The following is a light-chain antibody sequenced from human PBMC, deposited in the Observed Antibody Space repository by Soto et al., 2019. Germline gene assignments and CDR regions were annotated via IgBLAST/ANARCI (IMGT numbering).Light chain of an antibody. CDR3: LSYDSSLSGFV. J-gene: IGLJ1*01. V-gene: IGLV1-40*01. CDR2: GNS. Sequence: QSVLTQSPSVSGAPGQRVTISCTGSSSNIGAGYDVHWYQQLPGTAPKLLIYGNSSRPSGVPDRFSGSKSGTSASLAITGLQAEDASDYYCLSYDSSLSGFVFGTGTKLTVL. CDR1: SSNIGAGYD.